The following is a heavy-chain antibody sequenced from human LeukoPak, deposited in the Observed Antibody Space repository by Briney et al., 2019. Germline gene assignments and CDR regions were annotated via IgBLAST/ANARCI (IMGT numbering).Heavy chain of an antibody. J-gene: IGHJ4*02. V-gene: IGHV3-72*01. CDR3: ASALGYCSSTSCDY. CDR1: GFTFSDHY. D-gene: IGHD2-2*01. CDR2: TRNKANSYTT. Sequence: GGSLRLSCAASGFTFSDHYMDWVRQAPGKGLEWVGRTRNKANSYTTEYAASVKGRFTISRDDSKNSLHLQMNSLKTEDTAVYYCASALGYCSSTSCDYWGQGTLVTVSS.